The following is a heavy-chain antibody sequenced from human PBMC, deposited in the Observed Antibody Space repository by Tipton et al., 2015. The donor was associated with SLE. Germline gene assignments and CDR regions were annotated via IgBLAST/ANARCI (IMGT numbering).Heavy chain of an antibody. CDR2: IYPGDSET. Sequence: QLVQSGPEVKQPGESLEISCKGSGYTFTSYWIGWVRQMPGKGLEWMGIIYPGDSETRYSPSFQGQVTISADKSISTAYLQWSSLKASDSAMYYCARQEDFWIVYFGWGQGTLFTVSS. D-gene: IGHD3-3*01. CDR1: GYTFTSYW. V-gene: IGHV5-51*01. J-gene: IGHJ4*02. CDR3: ARQEDFWIVYFG.